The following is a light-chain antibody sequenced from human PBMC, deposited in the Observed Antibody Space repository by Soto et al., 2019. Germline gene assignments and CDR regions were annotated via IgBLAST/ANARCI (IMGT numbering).Light chain of an antibody. J-gene: IGLJ2*01. CDR3: SSYTSSSNVV. Sequence: QSALTQPASVSGSPGQSITISCTGTSSDVGGYKYVSWYQQHPGKAPKLMIYDVSNRPSGVSNRFSGSKSGNTASLTISGHDAEDEADYYCSSYTSSSNVVFGGGTKLTVL. CDR1: SSDVGGYKY. CDR2: DVS. V-gene: IGLV2-14*01.